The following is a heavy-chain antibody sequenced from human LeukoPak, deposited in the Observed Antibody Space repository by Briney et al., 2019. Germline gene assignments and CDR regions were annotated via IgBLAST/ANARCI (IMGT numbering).Heavy chain of an antibody. CDR3: AGCGYYSCDY. J-gene: IGHJ4*02. V-gene: IGHV4-59*01. D-gene: IGHD1-26*01. CDR1: GGSISSYY. CDR2: IYFSGRT. Sequence: SETLSLTCSVSGGSISSYYWSWIRQPPGKGLEWIGYIYFSGRTNYNPSLKSRVTISVDTSKNQFSLRLTSVTAADTAVYYCAGCGYYSCDYWDQGTLVTVSS.